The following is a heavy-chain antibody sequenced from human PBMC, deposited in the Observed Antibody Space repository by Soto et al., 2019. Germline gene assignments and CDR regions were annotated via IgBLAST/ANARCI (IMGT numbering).Heavy chain of an antibody. J-gene: IGHJ6*02. D-gene: IGHD3-22*01. CDR2: ITSSSTDI. Sequence: QLVESGGGLVKPGGSLRLSCAASGFTFSGYTMNWVRLAPGTGLEWVSSITSSSTDIYYADSVKGRFTISRDNAENSLLLQMNSLRAEDTAVYYCVRDTVFYDDAGQKYYYGMDGWGQGTTVTVS. V-gene: IGHV3-21*01. CDR3: VRDTVFYDDAGQKYYYGMDG. CDR1: GFTFSGYT.